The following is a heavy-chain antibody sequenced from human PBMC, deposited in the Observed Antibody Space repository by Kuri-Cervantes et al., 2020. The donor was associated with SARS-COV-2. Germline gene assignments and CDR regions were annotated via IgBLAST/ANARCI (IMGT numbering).Heavy chain of an antibody. J-gene: IGHJ6*02. Sequence: GSLRLSCTVSGGSISSYYWSWIRRPPGKGLEWIGYIYYSGSTNYNPSLKSRVTISVDTSKNQFSLKLSSVTAADTAVYYCARGLRGTIFGVVIDYYYGMDVWGQGTTVTVSS. CDR3: ARGLRGTIFGVVIDYYYGMDV. V-gene: IGHV4-59*01. CDR2: IYYSGST. D-gene: IGHD3-3*01. CDR1: GGSISSYY.